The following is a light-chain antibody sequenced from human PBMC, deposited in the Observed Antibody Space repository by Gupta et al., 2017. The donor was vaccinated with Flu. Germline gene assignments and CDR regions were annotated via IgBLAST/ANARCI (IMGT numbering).Light chain of an antibody. V-gene: IGLV3-21*02. Sequence: TGGGKSMVSKGVHRYQLRAGDAPGVVVHDDNDRPSGSPVRVSGSNSGNTATLTISRVEAGDEADYYCQMLDGGSDERVFGGGTEVIVL. J-gene: IGLJ3*02. CDR3: QMLDGGSDERV. CDR2: DDN. CDR1: SMVSKG.